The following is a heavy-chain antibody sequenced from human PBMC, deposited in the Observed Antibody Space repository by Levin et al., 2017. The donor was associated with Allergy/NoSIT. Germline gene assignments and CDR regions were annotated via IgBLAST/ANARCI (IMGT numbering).Heavy chain of an antibody. CDR1: GGSISGYY. CDR3: ARGRALAGMSDY. V-gene: IGHV4-59*08. Sequence: PSETLSLTCTVSGGSISGYYWSWIRQPPGKGLEWVGYIYYSGSTNYNPSLKSRVTISLDTSKNQFSLRLTSVTAADTAVYYCARGRALAGMSDYWGQGTLVTVSS. D-gene: IGHD6-19*01. CDR2: IYYSGST. J-gene: IGHJ4*02.